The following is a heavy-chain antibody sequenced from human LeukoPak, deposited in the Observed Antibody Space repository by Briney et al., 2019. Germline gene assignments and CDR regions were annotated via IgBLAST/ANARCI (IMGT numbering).Heavy chain of an antibody. V-gene: IGHV4-59*01. CDR2: IYYSGST. CDR3: ARAPRDYGSGSYLYYYYFDY. J-gene: IGHJ4*02. D-gene: IGHD3-10*01. Sequence: PSETLSLTCTVSGGSISSYYWSWIRQPPGKGLEWIGYIYYSGSTNYNPSLKSRVTISVDTSKNQFSLKLSSVTAADTAVYYCARAPRDYGSGSYLYYYYFDYWGQGTLVTVSS. CDR1: GGSISSYY.